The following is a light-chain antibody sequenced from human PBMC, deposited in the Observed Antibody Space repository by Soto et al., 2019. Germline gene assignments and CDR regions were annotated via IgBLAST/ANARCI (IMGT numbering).Light chain of an antibody. CDR2: GNS. CDR1: SSNIGAGYD. V-gene: IGLV1-40*01. J-gene: IGLJ2*01. CDR3: QSYDSSLSAYVV. Sequence: QSVLTQPPSVSGAPGQRVTISCTGSSSNIGAGYDVHWYQQLPGTAPKLLIYGNSNRPSGVPDRFSGSKSGTSASLAITGLQAEDEADYYCQSYDSSLSAYVVFGGGTQLTGL.